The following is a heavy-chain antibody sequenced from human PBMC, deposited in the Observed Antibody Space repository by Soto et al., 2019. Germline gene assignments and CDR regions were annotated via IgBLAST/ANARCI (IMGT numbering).Heavy chain of an antibody. J-gene: IGHJ6*02. CDR2: ISDDGSNQ. D-gene: IGHD2-15*01. V-gene: IGHV3-30*18. Sequence: QVHLVESGGGVVQPGRSLRLSCAASGFICSAYGMHWVRQAPGKGLEWVAFISDDGSNQHYVDSVKGRFTISRDNYKEMLYLQMNSLTAEDTAVFYCAKDLSSPTYGLEDWGQGNTVTVSS. CDR3: AKDLSSPTYGLED. CDR1: GFICSAYG.